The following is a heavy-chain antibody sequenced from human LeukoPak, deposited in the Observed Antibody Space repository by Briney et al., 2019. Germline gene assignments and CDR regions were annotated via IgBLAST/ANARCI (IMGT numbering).Heavy chain of an antibody. CDR1: GVSISSDNW. J-gene: IGHJ5*02. CDR3: ARGLGGYCSSTSCLNWFDP. D-gene: IGHD2-2*01. Sequence: SGTLSLTCAVYGVSISSDNWWTWVRQPPGKGLEWIGETHRSGDTKYNPSLNGRVTISVDTSKNQFSLKLSSVTAADTAVYYCARGLGGYCSSTSCLNWFDPWGQGTLVTVSS. V-gene: IGHV4-4*02. CDR2: THRSGDT.